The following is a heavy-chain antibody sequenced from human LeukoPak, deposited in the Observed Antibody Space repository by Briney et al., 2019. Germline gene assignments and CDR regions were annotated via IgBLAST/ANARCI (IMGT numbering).Heavy chain of an antibody. CDR3: ARVLVQGNGYSGYDEPFDY. D-gene: IGHD5-12*01. J-gene: IGHJ4*02. CDR1: GGPFSGYY. V-gene: IGHV4-34*01. CDR2: INHGGST. Sequence: SETLSLTCAVYGGPFSGYYWSWIRQPPGKGLEWIGEINHGGSTNYNPSLKSRVTISVDTSKNQFSLKLSSVTAADTAVYYCARVLVQGNGYSGYDEPFDYWGQGTLVTVSS.